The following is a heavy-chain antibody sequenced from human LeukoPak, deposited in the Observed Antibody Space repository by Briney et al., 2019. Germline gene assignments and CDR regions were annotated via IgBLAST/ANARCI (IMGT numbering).Heavy chain of an antibody. Sequence: GGSLRLSCAASGFTFSSYGMHWVRQAPGKGLEWVAVIWYDGSNKYYADSVKGRFTISRDNSKNTLYLQMNSLRAEDTAVYYWAKDRGIAGPRFDYWGQGTLVTVSS. CDR1: GFTFSSYG. V-gene: IGHV3-33*06. J-gene: IGHJ4*02. CDR3: AKDRGIAGPRFDY. CDR2: IWYDGSNK. D-gene: IGHD6-13*01.